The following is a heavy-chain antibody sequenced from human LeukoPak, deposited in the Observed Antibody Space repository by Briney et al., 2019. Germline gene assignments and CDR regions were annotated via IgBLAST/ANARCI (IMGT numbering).Heavy chain of an antibody. Sequence: PGGSLRLSCAASGFTFSSYAMSWVRQAPGKGLEWVSAISGSGGSTYCADSVKGRFTISRDNSKNTLYLQMNSLRAEDTAVYYCARAGEQLYYYYYMDVWGKGTTVTVSS. CDR3: ARAGEQLYYYYYMDV. CDR2: ISGSGGST. V-gene: IGHV3-23*01. D-gene: IGHD1-26*01. J-gene: IGHJ6*03. CDR1: GFTFSSYA.